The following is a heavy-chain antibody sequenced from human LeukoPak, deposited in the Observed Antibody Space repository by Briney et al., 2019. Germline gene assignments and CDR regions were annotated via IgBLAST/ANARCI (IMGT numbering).Heavy chain of an antibody. Sequence: GGSLRLSCAASGFTFSDYWMTWVRQAPGRGLECMANIKEDGSETYYVDSVEGRFTISRDNAKNSLYLQMNSLRAEDTAVYYCARATIFGVVSALGPLDSWGQGTLVTVS. CDR2: IKEDGSET. CDR1: GFTFSDYW. J-gene: IGHJ4*02. V-gene: IGHV3-7*01. D-gene: IGHD3-3*01. CDR3: ARATIFGVVSALGPLDS.